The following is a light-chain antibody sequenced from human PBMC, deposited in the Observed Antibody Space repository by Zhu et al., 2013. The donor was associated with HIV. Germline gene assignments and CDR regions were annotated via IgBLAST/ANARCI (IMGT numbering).Light chain of an antibody. J-gene: IGKJ4*01. V-gene: IGKV1-6*01. Sequence: AIQMTQSPSTLSASVGDRVTITCRASQGIRNDLYWYQQKPGTAPKLLISAASTLQSAVPSRFSGSGYGTDFTLTISSLQPEDFATYYCQQANSFPLTFGGGTKV. CDR1: QGIRND. CDR2: AAS. CDR3: QQANSFPLT.